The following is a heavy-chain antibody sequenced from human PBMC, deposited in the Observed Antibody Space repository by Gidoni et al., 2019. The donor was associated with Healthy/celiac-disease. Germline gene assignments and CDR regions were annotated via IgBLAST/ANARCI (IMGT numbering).Heavy chain of an antibody. J-gene: IGHJ4*02. D-gene: IGHD7-27*01. CDR1: GYTFTSYY. CDR2: INPSGGST. CDR3: ARMSERGTAKVGGDDY. Sequence: QVQLVQSGAEVKKPGSSVKVSCKASGYTFTSYYMHWVRQAPGQGLEWMGIINPSGGSTSYAQKFQGRVTMTRDTSTSTVYMELSSLRSEDTAVYYCARMSERGTAKVGGDDYWGQGTLVTVSS. V-gene: IGHV1-46*01.